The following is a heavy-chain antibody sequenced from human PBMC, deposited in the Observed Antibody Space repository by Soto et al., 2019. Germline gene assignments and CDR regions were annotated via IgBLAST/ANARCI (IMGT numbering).Heavy chain of an antibody. V-gene: IGHV1-3*01. CDR2: INPGNGKT. J-gene: IGHJ4*02. Sequence: WASVKVSCKASGYIFTSLAIHWVRQAPGQRLEWMGWINPGNGKTKYSQSFQGRVTITRDTSASTAYMELSSLRSEDTAVYFCARDLDAYNSTGYWGQGTLVTVSS. CDR3: ARDLDAYNSTGY. CDR1: GYIFTSLA. D-gene: IGHD1-1*01.